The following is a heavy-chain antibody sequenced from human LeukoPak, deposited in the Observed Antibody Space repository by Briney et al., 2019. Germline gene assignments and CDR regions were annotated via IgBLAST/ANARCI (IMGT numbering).Heavy chain of an antibody. D-gene: IGHD2-2*01. J-gene: IGHJ4*02. Sequence: GGSLRLSCAASGFTVSSNYMSWVRQAPGKGLEWVSVIYSGGSTYYADSVKGRFTISRDNSKNTLYLQMNSLRAEDTAVYYCARSTVPLGYFDYWGQGTLVTVSS. CDR3: ARSTVPLGYFDY. V-gene: IGHV3-66*02. CDR2: IYSGGST. CDR1: GFTVSSNY.